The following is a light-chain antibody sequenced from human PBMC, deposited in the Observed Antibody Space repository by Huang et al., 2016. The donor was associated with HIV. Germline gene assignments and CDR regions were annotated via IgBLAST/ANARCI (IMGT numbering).Light chain of an antibody. CDR2: GAS. V-gene: IGKV3-15*01. CDR3: QQYNNWRGT. J-gene: IGKJ3*01. Sequence: EIVMTQSPATLSVSPGERATLSCRASQSVGYKLAWYQHKPGQAPRLLIYGASTRATGIPARFTGSGSGTDFSLTISSLQSEDFAIYFCQQYNNWRGTFGPGTKVDIK. CDR1: QSVGYK.